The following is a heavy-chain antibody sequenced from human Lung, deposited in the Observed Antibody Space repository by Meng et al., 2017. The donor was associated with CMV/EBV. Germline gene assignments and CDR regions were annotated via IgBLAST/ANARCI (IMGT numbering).Heavy chain of an antibody. J-gene: IGHJ4*02. CDR3: AKVRVGHCSSTSCDDY. V-gene: IGHV3-30*16. CDR2: ISYDGSEE. Sequence: GGSLRLXYAVSRFTFNSYSMHWVRQAPGKGPEWVAIISYDGSEEYYADSVKGRFNISRDNSKNTLYLQMNSLKREDTAVYYCAKVRVGHCSSTSCDDYWGQGXLVTVSS. D-gene: IGHD2-2*01. CDR1: RFTFNSYS.